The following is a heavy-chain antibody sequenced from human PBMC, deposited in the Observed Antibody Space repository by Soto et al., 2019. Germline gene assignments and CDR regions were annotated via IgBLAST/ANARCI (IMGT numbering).Heavy chain of an antibody. J-gene: IGHJ6*02. V-gene: IGHV1-18*01. CDR1: GYTFTSYG. D-gene: IGHD3-3*01. CDR3: ARHKLTIFGVVPPGLYGIVV. CDR2: ISAYNGNT. Sequence: ASVKVSCKASGYTFTSYGISWVRQAPGQGLEWMGWISAYNGNTNYAQKLQGRVTMTTDTSTSTAYMELRSLRSDDTAVYYCARHKLTIFGVVPPGLYGIVVWGQGITVTVSS.